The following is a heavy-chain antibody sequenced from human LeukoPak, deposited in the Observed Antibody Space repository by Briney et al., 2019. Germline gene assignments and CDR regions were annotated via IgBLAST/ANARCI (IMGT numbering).Heavy chain of an antibody. CDR2: INPNSGGT. Sequence: GASVKVSCKASGYTFTGYYMHWVRQAPGQGLEWMGRINPNSGGTNYAQKFQGRVTMTRDTSISTAYMELSRLRSDDTAVYYCARGRWDYSNGHYDYWGQGTLVTVSS. V-gene: IGHV1-2*06. CDR1: GYTFTGYY. D-gene: IGHD4-11*01. J-gene: IGHJ4*02. CDR3: ARGRWDYSNGHYDY.